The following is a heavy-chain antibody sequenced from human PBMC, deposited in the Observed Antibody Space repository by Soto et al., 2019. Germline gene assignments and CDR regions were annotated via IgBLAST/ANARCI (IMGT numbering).Heavy chain of an antibody. CDR2: ISGSGGST. CDR3: AKAHAGYYEISPYFLDY. V-gene: IGHV3-23*01. CDR1: GFTFNNYA. Sequence: GGSLRLSCAASGFTFNNYAMSWVRQAPGQGLEWVSGISGSGGSTSYAESVKGRFTISRDKTKNTLFLQMNSLRAEDTAVYYCAKAHAGYYEISPYFLDYWGQGTLVTVPS. D-gene: IGHD3-22*01. J-gene: IGHJ4*02.